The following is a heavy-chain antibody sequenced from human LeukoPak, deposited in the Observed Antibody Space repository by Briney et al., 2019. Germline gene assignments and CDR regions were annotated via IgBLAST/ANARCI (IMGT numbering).Heavy chain of an antibody. CDR3: AKDRPPVPLDH. Sequence: GRSLRLSCAASGFTFSIYGMHWVRQAPGKGLEWVAVISHDAKNDYFADSVKGQFTISRDNSKNTLYLQMNSLEPGDTAVYYCAKDRPPVPLDHWGQGILVTVSS. J-gene: IGHJ4*02. CDR1: GFTFSIYG. D-gene: IGHD6-6*01. CDR2: ISHDAKND. V-gene: IGHV3-30*18.